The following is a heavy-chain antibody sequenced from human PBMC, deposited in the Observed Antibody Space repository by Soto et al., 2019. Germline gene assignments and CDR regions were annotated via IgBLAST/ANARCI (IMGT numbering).Heavy chain of an antibody. CDR1: GFTFSNYG. CDR3: AKDGYTYGSADF. J-gene: IGHJ4*02. D-gene: IGHD5-18*01. CDR2: ITSYGSNK. Sequence: QVQLVEAGGGVVQPGWYLRLSCAASGFTFSNYGMHWVRQAPGKGLEWVALITSYGSNKYYADSVKGRFTISRDNSKNTLYLQMNSLRAEDTAVFYGAKDGYTYGSADFWGQGTLFTVSS. V-gene: IGHV3-30*18.